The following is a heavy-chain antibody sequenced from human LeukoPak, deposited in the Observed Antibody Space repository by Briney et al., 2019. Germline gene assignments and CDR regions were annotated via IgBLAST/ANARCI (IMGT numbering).Heavy chain of an antibody. J-gene: IGHJ5*02. CDR1: GGSISSYY. D-gene: IGHD3-22*01. Sequence: SETLSLTCTVSGGSISSYYWSWIRQPPGKGLEWIGYIYYSGSTNYNPSLKSRVTISVDTSKNQFSLKLSSVTAADTAVYYCARATYYYDSSGYRKNWFDPWGQGTLVTVSS. CDR3: ARATYYYDSSGYRKNWFDP. V-gene: IGHV4-59*08. CDR2: IYYSGST.